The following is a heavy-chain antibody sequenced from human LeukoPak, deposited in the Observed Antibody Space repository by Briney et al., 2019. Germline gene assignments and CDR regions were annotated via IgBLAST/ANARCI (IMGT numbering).Heavy chain of an antibody. D-gene: IGHD6-13*01. CDR2: IYHSGST. Sequence: SETLSLTCTDSGYSISSGYYWGWLRQPPGRGLEWIGTIYHSGSTYYNPSLKSRVTISVDTSKNQFSLKLSSVTAADTAVYFCARAYSSSWYFNWFDPWGQGTQVTVSS. J-gene: IGHJ5*02. CDR1: GYSISSGYY. CDR3: ARAYSSSWYFNWFDP. V-gene: IGHV4-38-2*02.